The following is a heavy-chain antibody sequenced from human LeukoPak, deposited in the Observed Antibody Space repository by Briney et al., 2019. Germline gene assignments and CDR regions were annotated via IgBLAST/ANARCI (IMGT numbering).Heavy chain of an antibody. Sequence: GGSLCHSPVVSGIPFSDYYMNWIRQAPGKGLEWISYISSSSSYTDYADSVKGRFTISRDNAQNALFLQMDSLRVEDTAVYYCAAGTAADYWGQGTRVTVSS. D-gene: IGHD6-13*01. CDR2: ISSSSSYT. CDR1: GIPFSDYY. J-gene: IGHJ4*02. V-gene: IGHV3-11*03. CDR3: AAGTAADY.